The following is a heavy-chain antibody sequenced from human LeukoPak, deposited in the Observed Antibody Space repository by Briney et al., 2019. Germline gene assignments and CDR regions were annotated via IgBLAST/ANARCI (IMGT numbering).Heavy chain of an antibody. J-gene: IGHJ4*02. D-gene: IGHD3-9*01. CDR2: ISWNSGSI. CDR3: AKDGYDILTGYYSG. Sequence: PGGSLRLSCAASGFTFDDYAMPWVRQAPGKGLEWVSGISWNSGSIGYADSVKGRFTISRDNAKNSLYLQMNSLRAEDTALYYCAKDGYDILTGYYSGWGQGTLVTVSS. CDR1: GFTFDDYA. V-gene: IGHV3-9*01.